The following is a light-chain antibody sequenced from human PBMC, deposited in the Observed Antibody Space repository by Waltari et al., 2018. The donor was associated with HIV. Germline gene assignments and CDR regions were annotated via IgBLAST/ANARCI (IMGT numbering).Light chain of an antibody. Sequence: EIVLTQSPGTLSLSPGESATLSCSASQTISNDYLVWYHQKPGQAPRLLIYGASSRATGIPGRFSGSGSGTDFTLTITRLEPEDFAVYYCQQYHTTPFTFGQGTRLEIK. V-gene: IGKV3-20*01. J-gene: IGKJ5*01. CDR1: QTISNDY. CDR3: QQYHTTPFT. CDR2: GAS.